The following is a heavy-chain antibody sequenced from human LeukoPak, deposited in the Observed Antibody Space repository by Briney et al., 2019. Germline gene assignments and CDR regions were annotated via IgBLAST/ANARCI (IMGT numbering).Heavy chain of an antibody. D-gene: IGHD1-26*01. CDR3: ARELGGATKNAFDI. V-gene: IGHV4-38-2*02. Sequence: SETLSLTCAVSGYSISSGYYWGWIRQPPGRGLEWIGSLYHSGSTYYNPSLKSRVTISVDTSKNQFSLQLNSVTPEDTAVYYCARELGGATKNAFDIWGQGTMVTVSS. CDR1: GYSISSGYY. J-gene: IGHJ3*02. CDR2: LYHSGST.